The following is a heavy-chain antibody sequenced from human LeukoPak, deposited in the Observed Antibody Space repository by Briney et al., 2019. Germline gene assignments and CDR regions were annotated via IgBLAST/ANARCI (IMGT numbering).Heavy chain of an antibody. J-gene: IGHJ4*02. D-gene: IGHD6-13*01. CDR3: AKESISWSFDY. CDR2: ISSSSSTI. Sequence: GGSLRLSCAASGFTFSSYSMNWVRQAPGKGLEWVSYISSSSSTIYYADSVKGRFTISRDNAKNTLYLQMNSLRGEDTAVYFCAKESISWSFDYWGQGTLVTVSS. CDR1: GFTFSSYS. V-gene: IGHV3-48*04.